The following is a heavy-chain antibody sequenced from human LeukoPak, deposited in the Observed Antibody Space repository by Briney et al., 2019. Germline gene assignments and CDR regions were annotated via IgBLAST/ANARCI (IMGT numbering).Heavy chain of an antibody. D-gene: IGHD5-18*01. CDR3: AKDAFRGYSYGYRVSMVWLDQ. CDR2: IRYDGSNK. CDR1: RFTFSSYG. V-gene: IGHV3-30*02. Sequence: PGGSLRLSCAASRFTFSSYGMHWVRQAPGKGLEWVAFIRYDGSNKYYVDSVKGRFTISRDNSKNTLSLQMSSLRAEDTAVYFCAKDAFRGYSYGYRVSMVWLDQWGQGILVTVSS. J-gene: IGHJ5*02.